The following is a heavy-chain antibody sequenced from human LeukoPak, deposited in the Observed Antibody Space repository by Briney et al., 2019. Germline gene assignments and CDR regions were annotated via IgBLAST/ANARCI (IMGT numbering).Heavy chain of an antibody. CDR3: ARDAGYSYGYAVDYYGMDV. CDR1: GFTVSSNY. Sequence: PGGSLRLSCAASGFTVSSNYMSWVRQAPGKGLEWVSYISSSGSTIYYADSVKGRFTISRDNAKNSLYLQMNSLRAEDTAVYYCARDAGYSYGYAVDYYGMDVWGQGTTVTVSS. V-gene: IGHV3-11*04. CDR2: ISSSGSTI. J-gene: IGHJ6*02. D-gene: IGHD5-18*01.